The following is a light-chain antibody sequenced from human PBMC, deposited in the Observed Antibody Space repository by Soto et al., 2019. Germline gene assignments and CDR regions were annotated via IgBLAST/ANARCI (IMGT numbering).Light chain of an antibody. CDR1: SSDVGGYNY. J-gene: IGLJ2*01. V-gene: IGLV2-11*01. Sequence: QSALTQPRSVSGSPGQSVTISCTGTSSDVGGYNYVSWFQQHPGKAPKLIIYDVSKWPSGVPDRFSGSKSGNTASLTISGLQAEDEADYYCCSYAGTYVIFGGGTKVTVL. CDR2: DVS. CDR3: CSYAGTYVI.